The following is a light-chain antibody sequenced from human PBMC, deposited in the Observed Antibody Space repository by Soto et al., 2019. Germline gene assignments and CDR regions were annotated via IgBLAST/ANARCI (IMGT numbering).Light chain of an antibody. Sequence: EIVLTQSPGTLSLSPGERATLSCRASQSVSSSYLAWYQQKPGQAPRLLIYGASSRATGIPDRFSGSGSGTDFTLTISRLEPEDYAVYYCQQYGSSPLTLAAGTNVAI. CDR3: QQYGSSPLT. J-gene: IGKJ4*01. CDR1: QSVSSSY. V-gene: IGKV3-20*01. CDR2: GAS.